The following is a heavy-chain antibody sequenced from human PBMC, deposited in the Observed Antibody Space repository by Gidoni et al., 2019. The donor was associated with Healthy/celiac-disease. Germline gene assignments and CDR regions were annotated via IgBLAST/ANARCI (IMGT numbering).Heavy chain of an antibody. J-gene: IGHJ5*02. V-gene: IGHV3-23*01. CDR3: AKGGDKKTATWGFDP. CDR2: ISGCGGST. Sequence: EVQRLESGGGLVQPGGSLRLSCDAHGFTFIRYARSWVRQAPGKGLEWVSAISGCGGSTYYADSVEGRFTISRENAKKTLYLQMNSLRAEDTAVYYCAKGGDKKTATWGFDPWGQGTLVTVSS. CDR1: GFTFIRYA. D-gene: IGHD6-25*01.